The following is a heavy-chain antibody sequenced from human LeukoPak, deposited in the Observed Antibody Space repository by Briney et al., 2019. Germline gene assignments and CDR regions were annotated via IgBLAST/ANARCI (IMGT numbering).Heavy chain of an antibody. Sequence: GGALRLSCAASGFTFSSYWMSWVRQGPGKGLEWVGNIKQDGSEKYYVDSVKGRFSISRDNAKNSLYLQMNSLRAEDTAVYYCARGRVANSPSAFDMWGQGTTVSVSS. J-gene: IGHJ3*02. CDR3: ARGRVANSPSAFDM. V-gene: IGHV3-7*04. CDR1: GFTFSSYW. CDR2: IKQDGSEK. D-gene: IGHD5-12*01.